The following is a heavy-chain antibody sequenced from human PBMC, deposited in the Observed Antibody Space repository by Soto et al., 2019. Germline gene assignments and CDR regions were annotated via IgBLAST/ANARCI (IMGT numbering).Heavy chain of an antibody. V-gene: IGHV1-69*13. D-gene: IGHD2-8*01. CDR2: IIPIFGTA. J-gene: IGHJ4*02. CDR1: GGTFSSYA. CDR3: ARQPASWYMLDPFDY. Sequence: ASVKVSCKASGGTFSSYAISWVRQAPGQGLEWMGGIIPIFGTANYAQKFQGRVTITADESTSTAYMELSSLRSEDTAVYYCARQPASWYMLDPFDYWGQGTLVTVSS.